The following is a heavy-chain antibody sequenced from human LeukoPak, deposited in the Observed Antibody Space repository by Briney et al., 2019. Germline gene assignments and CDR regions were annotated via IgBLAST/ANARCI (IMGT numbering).Heavy chain of an antibody. CDR3: ARDRYYDSSGRHFDY. Sequence: GGSLRLSCAASGFTFSSYAMHWVRQAPGKGLEWVAVISYDGSNKYYADSVKGRFTISRDNSKNTLYLQMNSLRAEDTAVYYCARDRYYDSSGRHFDYWGQGTLVTVSS. D-gene: IGHD3-22*01. CDR1: GFTFSSYA. V-gene: IGHV3-30*01. J-gene: IGHJ4*02. CDR2: ISYDGSNK.